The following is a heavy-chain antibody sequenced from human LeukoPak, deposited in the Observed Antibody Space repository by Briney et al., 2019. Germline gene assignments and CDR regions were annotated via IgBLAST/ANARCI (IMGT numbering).Heavy chain of an antibody. Sequence: SETLSPTCAVYGGSFSGYYWSWIRQPPGKGLEWIGEINHSGSTNYNPSLKSRVTISVDTSKNQFSLKLSSVTAADTVVYYCARGSNVLLWFVTAGDVWGQGTTVTVSS. J-gene: IGHJ6*02. CDR3: ARGSNVLLWFVTAGDV. V-gene: IGHV4-34*01. D-gene: IGHD3-10*01. CDR1: GGSFSGYY. CDR2: INHSGST.